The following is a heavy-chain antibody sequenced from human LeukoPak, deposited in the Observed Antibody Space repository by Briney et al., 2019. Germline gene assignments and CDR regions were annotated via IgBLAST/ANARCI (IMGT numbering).Heavy chain of an antibody. CDR1: RGSISTYY. CDR2: IHYTGRT. D-gene: IGHD3-22*01. V-gene: IGHV4-59*13. CDR3: ARGRPDPQNSDYWDY. J-gene: IGHJ4*02. Sequence: SETLSLTCTISRGSISTYYWSWIRQTPGTTLEWIGQIHYTGRTRYNPSLESRVTMSLDTPKNEFSLRLTSMTAADSAVYYCARGRPDPQNSDYWDYWGQGILVTVSS.